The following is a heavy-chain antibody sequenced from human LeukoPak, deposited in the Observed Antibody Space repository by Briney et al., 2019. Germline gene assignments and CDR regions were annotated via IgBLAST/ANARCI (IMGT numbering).Heavy chain of an antibody. CDR3: AKAFDLSSSGFDL. V-gene: IGHV3-23*01. CDR1: GFIFSSYA. Sequence: PGGSLRLSCAASGFIFSSYAMSWVRQAPGKGLEWVSAISGSGGSTYYADSVKGRFTISRDNSKNTLYLQMNSLRAEDTAVYYCAKAFDLSSSGFDLGGQGTLVTVSS. J-gene: IGHJ4*02. D-gene: IGHD6-19*01. CDR2: ISGSGGST.